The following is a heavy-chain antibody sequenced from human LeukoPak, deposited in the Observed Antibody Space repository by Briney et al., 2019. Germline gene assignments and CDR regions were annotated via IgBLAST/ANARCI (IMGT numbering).Heavy chain of an antibody. Sequence: ASVKVSCKASGYTFTGYYMHWVRQAPGQGLEWMGWINPNSGGTNYAQKFQGRVTMTRDTSISTAYMELSRLRSDDTAVYYCARLFVVVAAIQDYWGQGTLVTVSS. CDR2: INPNSGGT. CDR1: GYTFTGYY. V-gene: IGHV1-2*02. CDR3: ARLFVVVAAIQDY. J-gene: IGHJ4*02. D-gene: IGHD2-15*01.